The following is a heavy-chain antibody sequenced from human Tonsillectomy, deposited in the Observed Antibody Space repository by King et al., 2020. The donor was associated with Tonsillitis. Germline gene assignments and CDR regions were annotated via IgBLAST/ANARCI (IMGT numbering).Heavy chain of an antibody. D-gene: IGHD3-3*01. CDR1: GFTFSSYW. Sequence: GQLVQSGGGLVQPGGSLRLSCAASGFTFSSYWMSWVRQAPGKGLEWVANIKQDGSEKYYVDSVKGRFTISRDNAKNSLYLQMNSLRAEDTAVYYCARGRYYDFWSGYYVNWFDPWGQGTLVTVSS. CDR3: ARGRYYDFWSGYYVNWFDP. J-gene: IGHJ5*02. CDR2: IKQDGSEK. V-gene: IGHV3-7*03.